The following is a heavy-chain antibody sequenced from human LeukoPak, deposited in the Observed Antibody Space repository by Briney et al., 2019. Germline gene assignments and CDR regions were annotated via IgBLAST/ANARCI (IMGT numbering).Heavy chain of an antibody. CDR1: GFTFSSYE. V-gene: IGHV3-48*03. CDR3: ARGPGSGSYFRYYYYGMDV. J-gene: IGHJ6*04. CDR2: ISSSGSTI. D-gene: IGHD3-10*01. Sequence: PGGSLRLSCAASGFTFSSYEMNWVRQAPGQGLEWVSYISSSGSTIYYADSVKGRFTISRDNARNSLYLQMNSLRAEDTAVYYCARGPGSGSYFRYYYYGMDVWGKGTTVTVSS.